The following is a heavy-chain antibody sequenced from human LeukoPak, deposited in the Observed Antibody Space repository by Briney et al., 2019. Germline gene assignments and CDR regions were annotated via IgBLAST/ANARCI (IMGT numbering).Heavy chain of an antibody. Sequence: GGSLRLSCAASGFTFSSYAMTWVRQAPGKGLEWVSAINGGGGSTYYADSVKGRFTVSRDNSKNTLNLQMNSLRAEDTAVYYCARDYDFWSGYYTGIGYYYYYMDVWGKGTTVTVSS. CDR2: INGGGGST. D-gene: IGHD3-3*01. CDR1: GFTFSSYA. J-gene: IGHJ6*03. CDR3: ARDYDFWSGYYTGIGYYYYYMDV. V-gene: IGHV3-23*01.